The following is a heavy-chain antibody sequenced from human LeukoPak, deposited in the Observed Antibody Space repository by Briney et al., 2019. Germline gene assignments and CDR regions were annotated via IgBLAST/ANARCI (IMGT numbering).Heavy chain of an antibody. CDR2: IYSGGST. CDR1: GFTVSSNY. V-gene: IGHV3-66*01. Sequence: GRSLRLSCAASGFTVSSNYMSWVRQAPGKGLEWVSVIYSGGSTYYADSVKGRFTISRDNSKNTLYLQMNSLRAEDTAVYYCASPLNRHYYYYMDVWGKGTTVTVSS. J-gene: IGHJ6*03. CDR3: ASPLNRHYYYYMDV. D-gene: IGHD1-14*01.